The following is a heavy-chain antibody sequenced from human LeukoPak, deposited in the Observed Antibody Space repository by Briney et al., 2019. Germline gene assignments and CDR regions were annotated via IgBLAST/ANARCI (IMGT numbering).Heavy chain of an antibody. Sequence: SETLSLTCAVYGGSFSGYYWSWIRQPPGKGLEWIGEINHSGSTNYNPSLKSRVTISVDTSKNQFSLKLSSVTAADTAVYYCARDLPYNYGILTGYFRWFDPWGQGTLVTVSS. V-gene: IGHV4-34*01. CDR1: GGSFSGYY. J-gene: IGHJ5*02. CDR3: ARDLPYNYGILTGYFRWFDP. D-gene: IGHD3-9*01. CDR2: INHSGST.